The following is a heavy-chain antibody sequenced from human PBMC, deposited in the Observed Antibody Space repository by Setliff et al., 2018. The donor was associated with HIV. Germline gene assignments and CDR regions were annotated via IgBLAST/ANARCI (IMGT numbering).Heavy chain of an antibody. CDR1: GFTFSSYT. CDR2: ISYSTGYI. D-gene: IGHD6-13*01. Sequence: PGGSLRLSCAASGFTFSSYTMNWVRQAPGKGLEWVSSISYSTGYIYYADSVKGRFTISRDNAKSSLYLQMNSLRAEDTAVYYCARGVAAAGTDYWGQGTQVTVSS. J-gene: IGHJ4*02. V-gene: IGHV3-21*01. CDR3: ARGVAAAGTDY.